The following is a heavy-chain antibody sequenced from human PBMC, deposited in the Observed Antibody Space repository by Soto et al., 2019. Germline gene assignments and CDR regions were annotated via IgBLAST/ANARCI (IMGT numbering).Heavy chain of an antibody. V-gene: IGHV3-23*01. CDR3: AKDLQFSGWLSAQTFDY. CDR2: ITGSGDST. J-gene: IGHJ4*02. CDR1: GFTFSSHA. Sequence: EVQLLESGGGLVQPGGSLRLSYAVSGFTFSSHAMSWVRQAPGKGLECVSSITGSGDSTYYADSVKGRFTISRDKSKSTLYPQMNSLRAEDTAVYYCAKDLQFSGWLSAQTFDYWGQGTQVTVSS. D-gene: IGHD6-19*01.